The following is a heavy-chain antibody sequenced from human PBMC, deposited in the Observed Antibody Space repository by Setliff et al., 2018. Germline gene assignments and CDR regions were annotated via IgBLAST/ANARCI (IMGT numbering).Heavy chain of an antibody. Sequence: SVKVSCKASGGAFSTYSLSWVRQAPGQGFEWVGRIIPILGITNYAQRFQGRVTITADESTRTVYMELSSLRSEDTAIYYCARGRDGYTSSALEFWGQGTMVTVSS. CDR1: GGAFSTYS. CDR2: IIPILGIT. CDR3: ARGRDGYTSSALEF. V-gene: IGHV1-69*13. J-gene: IGHJ3*01. D-gene: IGHD5-12*01.